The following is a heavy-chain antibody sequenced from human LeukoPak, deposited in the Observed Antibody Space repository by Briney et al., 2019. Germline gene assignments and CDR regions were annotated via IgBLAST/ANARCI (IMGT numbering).Heavy chain of an antibody. CDR1: RFIFTDYG. CDR2: IWYDGSGK. D-gene: IGHD2-15*01. J-gene: IGHJ4*02. V-gene: IGHV3-33*01. Sequence: PGGSLRLSCAASRFIFTDYGMHWVRQPPGKGLEWVALIWYDGSGKYYADSVKGRFTISRDNSKNTLYLQMNSLRAEDTAVYYCARDWCGGGSCYYFDHWGQGTLVTVSS. CDR3: ARDWCGGGSCYYFDH.